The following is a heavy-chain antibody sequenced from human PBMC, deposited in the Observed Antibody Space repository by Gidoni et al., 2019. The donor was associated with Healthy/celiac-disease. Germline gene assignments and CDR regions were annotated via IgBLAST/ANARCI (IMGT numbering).Heavy chain of an antibody. Sequence: QLQLQESGPGLVQPSATLSLTCTVPGCSLSSICFYLGWIRHPPGTGLEWIGSIYYRGCTYYNPSLKSRVTISVDTSKNQFSLKLSSVAAADTAVYYCARPKNAMNIVVVPAAMAWFDPWGQGTLVTVSS. J-gene: IGHJ5*02. CDR3: ARPKNAMNIVVVPAAMAWFDP. CDR1: GCSLSSICFY. CDR2: IYYRGCT. V-gene: IGHV4-39*01. D-gene: IGHD2-2*01.